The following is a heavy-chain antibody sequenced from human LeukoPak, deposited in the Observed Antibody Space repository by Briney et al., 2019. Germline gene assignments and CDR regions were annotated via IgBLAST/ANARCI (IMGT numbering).Heavy chain of an antibody. CDR3: ARGFRRGYGYGYVFGY. Sequence: ASVKVSCKASGYTFTSYDINWVRQATGQGLEWMGWMNPNSGNTGYAQKFQGRVTMTRNTSISTAYMELSSLRSEDTAVYYCARGFRRGYGYGYVFGYWGQGTLVTVSS. J-gene: IGHJ4*02. CDR1: GYTFTSYD. V-gene: IGHV1-8*01. D-gene: IGHD5-18*01. CDR2: MNPNSGNT.